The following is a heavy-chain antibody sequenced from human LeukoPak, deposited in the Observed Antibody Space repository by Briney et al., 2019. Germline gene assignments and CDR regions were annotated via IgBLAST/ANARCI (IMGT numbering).Heavy chain of an antibody. D-gene: IGHD2-2*02. CDR3: AIVGRRIVVVPAAIEAYYYGMDG. V-gene: IGHV1-8*01. J-gene: IGHJ6*02. CDR1: GYTFTSYD. Sequence: ASVKVSCKASGYTFTSYDINWVRQATGQGPEWMGWMNPNSGNTGYAQKFQGRVTMTRNTSISTAYMELSSLRSEDTAVYYCAIVGRRIVVVPAAIEAYYYGMDGWGQGTTVTVSS. CDR2: MNPNSGNT.